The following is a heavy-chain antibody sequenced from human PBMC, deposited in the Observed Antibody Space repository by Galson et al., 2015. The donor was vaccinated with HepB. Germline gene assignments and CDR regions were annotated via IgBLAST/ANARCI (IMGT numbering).Heavy chain of an antibody. D-gene: IGHD1-26*01. CDR3: ARREWEPDY. CDR1: GGSISSYY. Sequence: ETLSLTCTVSGGSISSYYWSWIRQPPGKGLEWIGYISYSGSTNYNPSLKSRVTISVDTSKNQFSLKLNSVTAADTAVYYCARREWEPDYWGQGTLVTVSS. J-gene: IGHJ4*02. V-gene: IGHV4-59*01. CDR2: ISYSGST.